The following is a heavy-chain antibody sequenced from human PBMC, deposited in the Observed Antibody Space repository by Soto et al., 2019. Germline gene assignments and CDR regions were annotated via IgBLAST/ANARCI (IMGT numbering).Heavy chain of an antibody. Sequence: SETLSLTCTVSGGSISSYYWSWIRQPPGKGLEWIGYIYYSGSTNYNPSLKSRVTISVDKSKNQFSLKLSSVTAADTAVYYCARLPIAVAPIDYWGQGTLVTVSS. CDR2: IYYSGST. CDR3: ARLPIAVAPIDY. J-gene: IGHJ4*02. D-gene: IGHD6-19*01. CDR1: GGSISSYY. V-gene: IGHV4-59*12.